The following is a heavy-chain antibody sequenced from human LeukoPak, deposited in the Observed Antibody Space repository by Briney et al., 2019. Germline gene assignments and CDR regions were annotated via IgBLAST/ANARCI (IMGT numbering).Heavy chain of an antibody. CDR1: GYTFTSYY. D-gene: IGHD3-10*01. J-gene: IGHJ6*03. Sequence: EASVKVSCKASGYTFTSYYMHWVRQAPGQGLEWMGIINASGGSTSYAQQFQGRVTMTRDTSTSTVYMELSSLSSEDTAVYYCASYYGSGSYPYYYYYYYMDVWGKGTTVTVSS. CDR2: INASGGST. V-gene: IGHV1-46*03. CDR3: ASYYGSGSYPYYYYYYYMDV.